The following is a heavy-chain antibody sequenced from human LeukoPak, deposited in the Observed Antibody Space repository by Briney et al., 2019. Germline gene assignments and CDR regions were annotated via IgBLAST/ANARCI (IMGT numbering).Heavy chain of an antibody. J-gene: IGHJ5*02. CDR3: AKDSLAYCGGDCYGSPSSSDP. D-gene: IGHD2-21*02. Sequence: PGGSLRLSCAASGFTFSSYEMNWVRQAPGKGLEWVSYISSSGSTIYYADSVKGRFTISRDNSKNTLYLQMNSLRAEDTAVYYCAKDSLAYCGGDCYGSPSSSDPWGQGTLVTVSS. CDR2: ISSSGSTI. V-gene: IGHV3-48*03. CDR1: GFTFSSYE.